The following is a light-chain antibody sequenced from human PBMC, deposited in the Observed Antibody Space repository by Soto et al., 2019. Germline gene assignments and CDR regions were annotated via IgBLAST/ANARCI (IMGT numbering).Light chain of an antibody. CDR3: SSYTSSSTLV. V-gene: IGLV2-14*01. Sequence: QSALTQPASVSGCPGQSITISCTGTSSDVGGYNYVSWYQQHPGKAPKLMIYDVSSRPSGVSNRFSGSKSGNTASLTISGLQAEDEDDYYCSSYTSSSTLVFGGGTKLTVL. CDR2: DVS. CDR1: SSDVGGYNY. J-gene: IGLJ2*01.